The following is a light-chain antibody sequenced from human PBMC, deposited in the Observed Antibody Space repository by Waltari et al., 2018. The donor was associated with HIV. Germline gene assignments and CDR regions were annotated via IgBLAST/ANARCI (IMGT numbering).Light chain of an antibody. CDR3: SSYGDSLKVL. J-gene: IGLJ2*01. Sequence: QSALTQPPSASGSLGHSVTISCTGSSSELGAYDFFFWFQQHPHSAPKLLLYEVTRRPATVSDRFSGSRSGNTAFLTVAGLQPDDEATYFCSSYGDSLKVLFGGGTNVTVL. CDR2: EVT. CDR1: SSELGAYDF. V-gene: IGLV2-8*01.